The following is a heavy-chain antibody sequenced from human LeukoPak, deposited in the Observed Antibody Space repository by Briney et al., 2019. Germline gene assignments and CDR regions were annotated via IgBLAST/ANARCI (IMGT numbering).Heavy chain of an antibody. CDR2: INPSGGST. V-gene: IGHV1-46*01. Sequence: GASVKVSCKASGYTFTSYYMHWVRQAPGQGLEWMGIINPSGGSTSYAQKFQGRVTMTRDMSTSTVYMELSSLGSEDTAVYYCARPRLTGKNWFDPWGQGTLVTVSS. CDR3: ARPRLTGKNWFDP. D-gene: IGHD1-20*01. CDR1: GYTFTSYY. J-gene: IGHJ5*02.